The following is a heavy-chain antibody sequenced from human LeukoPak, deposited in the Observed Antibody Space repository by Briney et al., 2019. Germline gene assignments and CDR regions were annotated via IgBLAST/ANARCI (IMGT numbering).Heavy chain of an antibody. CDR3: ARGYSSSSEPFDY. J-gene: IGHJ4*02. CDR1: GGSISNYY. Sequence: SETLSLTCTVSGGSISNYYWSWIRQPPGKGLEWIGYIYYSGSTNYSPSLKGRVTISIDTSKNQFSLKLSSVTAADTAVYYCARGYSSSSEPFDYWGQGTLVTVSS. V-gene: IGHV4-59*01. D-gene: IGHD6-6*01. CDR2: IYYSGST.